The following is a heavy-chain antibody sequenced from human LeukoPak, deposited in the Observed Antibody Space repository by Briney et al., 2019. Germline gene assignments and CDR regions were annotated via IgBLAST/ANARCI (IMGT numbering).Heavy chain of an antibody. CDR2: ISGSGVST. CDR1: GFTFSSYA. Sequence: GGSLRLSCVASGFTFSSYAMNWVRQAPGKGLEWVSGISGSGVSTYYADSEKGLFTISRDNSKNTLYLQMNSLRAEDTAVYYCAKRGDGYNTYYFDYWGQGALVTVSS. D-gene: IGHD5-24*01. CDR3: AKRGDGYNTYYFDY. J-gene: IGHJ4*02. V-gene: IGHV3-23*01.